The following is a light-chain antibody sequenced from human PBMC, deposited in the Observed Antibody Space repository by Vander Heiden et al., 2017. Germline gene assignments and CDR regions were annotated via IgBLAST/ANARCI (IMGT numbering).Light chain of an antibody. V-gene: IGKV3-15*01. CDR1: QSISSN. CDR2: GAS. CDR3: PQYNNWPPIT. J-gene: IGKJ5*01. Sequence: EIVMTQSPATLSVSPGERATLSCRASQSISSNLAWYQQKPGQAPRLLINGASTRATGIPARFSGSGSGTEFTLTISSLQSEDFAVYYCPQYNNWPPITFGQGTRLEIK.